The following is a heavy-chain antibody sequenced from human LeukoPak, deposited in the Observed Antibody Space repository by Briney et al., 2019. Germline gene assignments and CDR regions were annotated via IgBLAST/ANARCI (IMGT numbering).Heavy chain of an antibody. CDR2: INSDGSST. Sequence: GGSLRLSCAASGFTFSSYWMHWVRQAPGKGLEWVSRINSDGSSTSYADSVKGRFTISRDNAKNTLYLQMNSLRAEDTAVYYCARRSYYGSGSHFDYWGQGGLVTVSS. D-gene: IGHD3-10*01. J-gene: IGHJ4*02. V-gene: IGHV3-74*01. CDR1: GFTFSSYW. CDR3: ARRSYYGSGSHFDY.